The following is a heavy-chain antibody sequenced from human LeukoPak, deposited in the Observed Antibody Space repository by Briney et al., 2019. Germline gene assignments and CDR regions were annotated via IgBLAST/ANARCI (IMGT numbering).Heavy chain of an antibody. CDR3: ARRRWRSYGLYYFDY. CDR1: GYTLTELS. V-gene: IGHV1-24*01. D-gene: IGHD5-18*01. J-gene: IGHJ4*02. Sequence: ASVKVSCKVSGYTLTELSMHWVRQAPGKGLEWMGGFDPEDGETIYAQKFQGRVTITADESTSTAYMELSSLRSEDTAVYYCARRRWRSYGLYYFDYWGQGTLVTVSS. CDR2: FDPEDGET.